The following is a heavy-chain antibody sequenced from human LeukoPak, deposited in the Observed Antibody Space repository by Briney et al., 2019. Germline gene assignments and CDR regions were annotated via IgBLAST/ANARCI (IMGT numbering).Heavy chain of an antibody. CDR2: INPNSGGT. D-gene: IGHD3-3*01. Sequence: GASVKVSCKASGYTFTGYYMHWVRQAPGQGLERMGWINPNSGGTNYAQKFQGRVTMTRDTSISTAYMELSRLRSDDTAVYYCARDQGSIFGAQYFQHWGQGTLATVSS. J-gene: IGHJ1*01. V-gene: IGHV1-2*02. CDR1: GYTFTGYY. CDR3: ARDQGSIFGAQYFQH.